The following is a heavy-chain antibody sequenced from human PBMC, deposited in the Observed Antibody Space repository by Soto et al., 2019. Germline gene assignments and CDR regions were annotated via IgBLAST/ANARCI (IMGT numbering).Heavy chain of an antibody. Sequence: GESLKISCKGSGYTFSNYWIAWERQMPGKGLEWLGIIYPRDSYTNYSPSFQGHVTISIDKSINTAYLQWSSLKASDTAIYYCVRQSMVAARNSPSYLDLWGQGILVTVSP. J-gene: IGHJ4*02. D-gene: IGHD3-10*01. V-gene: IGHV5-10-1*01. CDR3: VRQSMVAARNSPSYLDL. CDR1: GYTFSNYW. CDR2: IYPRDSYT.